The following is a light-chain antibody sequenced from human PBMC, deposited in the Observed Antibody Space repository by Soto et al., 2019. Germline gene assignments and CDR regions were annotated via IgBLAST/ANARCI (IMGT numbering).Light chain of an antibody. CDR2: GAS. CDR1: QSVSSFY. Sequence: DIVLTQSPVTLSLSPGERASLSCRASQSVSSFYLAWYQQKPGQAPRLLIYGASRRATGIPDRFSGSGSGTDFTLTISRLEPEDFAVYYCQQYGNSLWTFGQGTKVDIK. CDR3: QQYGNSLWT. V-gene: IGKV3-20*01. J-gene: IGKJ1*01.